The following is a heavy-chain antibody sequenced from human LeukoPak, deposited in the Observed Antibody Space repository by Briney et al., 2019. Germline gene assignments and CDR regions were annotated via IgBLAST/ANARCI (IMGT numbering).Heavy chain of an antibody. CDR1: GFTFISYG. D-gene: IGHD4-23*01. CDR3: ANHGYGGNDY. V-gene: IGHV3-33*06. J-gene: IGHJ4*02. Sequence: PGWSLRLSCAASGFTFISYGMHWVRQAPGKGLEWVAVIWYDGSNKYYADSVKGRLTISRDNSKNSLYLQMNSLRAEDTAVYYCANHGYGGNDYWGQGTLVTVSS. CDR2: IWYDGSNK.